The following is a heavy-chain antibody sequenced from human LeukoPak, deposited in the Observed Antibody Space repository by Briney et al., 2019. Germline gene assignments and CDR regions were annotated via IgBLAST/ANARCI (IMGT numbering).Heavy chain of an antibody. CDR2: ISYDGSNE. CDR1: GFTFSSYG. CDR3: ARVRAGYCTSTSCYTGMDV. D-gene: IGHD2-2*01. V-gene: IGHV3-30*03. J-gene: IGHJ6*02. Sequence: GGSLRLSCAASGFTFSSYGMHWVRQAPGKGLEWVALISYDGSNEYYADSVRGRFTISRDNSKFTLYMQMYSLRAEDTAVYYCARVRAGYCTSTSCYTGMDVWGQGTTVTVSS.